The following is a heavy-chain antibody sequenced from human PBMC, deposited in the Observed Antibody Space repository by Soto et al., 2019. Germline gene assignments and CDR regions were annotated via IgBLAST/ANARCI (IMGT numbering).Heavy chain of an antibody. CDR1: GGSISSYY. CDR3: ARDYYGSGRSEI. Sequence: SETLSLTCTVSGGSISSYYWSWIRQPPGKGLEWIGYIYYSGSTSYNPSLKSRVTISVDTSKNQFSLKLSSVTAADTAVYYCARDYYGSGRSEIWGQGTMVTVSS. CDR2: IYYSGST. V-gene: IGHV4-59*01. J-gene: IGHJ3*02. D-gene: IGHD3-10*01.